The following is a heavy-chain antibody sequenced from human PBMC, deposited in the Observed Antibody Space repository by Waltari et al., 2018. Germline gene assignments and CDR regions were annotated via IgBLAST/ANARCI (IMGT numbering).Heavy chain of an antibody. CDR1: GYTFTGYY. D-gene: IGHD4-17*01. CDR3: AREGYGDYVSCWFDP. V-gene: IGHV1-2*02. CDR2: INPNSGGT. Sequence: QVQLVQSGAAVKKPGDSVKVSCKASGYTFTGYYMHWVLQAPGQGLEWMGWINPNSGGTNYAQKFQGRVTMTRDTSISTAYMELSRLRSDDTAVYYCAREGYGDYVSCWFDPWGQGTLVTVSS. J-gene: IGHJ5*02.